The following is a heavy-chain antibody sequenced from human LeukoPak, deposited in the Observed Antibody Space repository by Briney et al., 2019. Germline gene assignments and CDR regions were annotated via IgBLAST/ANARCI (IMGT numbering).Heavy chain of an antibody. V-gene: IGHV1-24*01. D-gene: IGHD3-22*01. CDR3: ARRGDYYDSSGYYSPHYFDY. J-gene: IGHJ4*02. CDR1: GYTLAELS. Sequence: ASVKVSCKVSGYTLAELSMHWVRQAPGKGLEWMGGFDPEDGETIYAQKFQGRVTMTEDTSTDTAYMELSSLRSEDTAVYYCARRGDYYDSSGYYSPHYFDYWGQGTLVTVSP. CDR2: FDPEDGET.